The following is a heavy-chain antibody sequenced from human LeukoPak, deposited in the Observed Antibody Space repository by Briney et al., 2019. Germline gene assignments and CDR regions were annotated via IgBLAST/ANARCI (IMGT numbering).Heavy chain of an antibody. CDR3: SRHGVPYYDFWSGDHFFDY. J-gene: IGHJ4*02. V-gene: IGHV4-34*01. D-gene: IGHD3-3*01. CDR2: INHSGST. Sequence: SETLSLTCAVYGGSFSGYYWSWIRQPPGKGLEWIGEINHSGSTNYNPSLKSRVTISVDTSTNQFSLKLSSVTAADTAVYYCSRHGVPYYDFWSGDHFFDYWGQGTLVTVSS. CDR1: GGSFSGYY.